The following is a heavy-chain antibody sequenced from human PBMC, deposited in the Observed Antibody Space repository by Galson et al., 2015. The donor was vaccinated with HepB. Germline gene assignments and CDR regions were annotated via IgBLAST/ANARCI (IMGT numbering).Heavy chain of an antibody. D-gene: IGHD2-2*01. Sequence: SLRLSCAASGFTFSDYYMSWIRQAPGKGLEWVSFISTTSSYTNYADSVKGRFTISRDNAKNSLYLQMNSLRAEDTALYYCARLPAANIYSYYYMDVWGKGTTVTVSS. V-gene: IGHV3-11*06. CDR3: ARLPAANIYSYYYMDV. J-gene: IGHJ6*03. CDR2: ISTTSSYT. CDR1: GFTFSDYY.